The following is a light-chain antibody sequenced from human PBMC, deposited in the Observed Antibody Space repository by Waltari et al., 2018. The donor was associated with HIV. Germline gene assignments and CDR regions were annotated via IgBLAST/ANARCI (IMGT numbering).Light chain of an antibody. CDR2: DGR. Sequence: SYVLTQPPSVSVAPGQTATITCGAHNIGSKSVHWDQQNAGQSPVLVVYDGRVRPSGTPERISGSNFGNTATLTISGVEAGDEADYYCHVWDSDTKHVLFGGGTKLTVL. CDR3: HVWDSDTKHVL. V-gene: IGLV3-21*02. J-gene: IGLJ3*02. CDR1: NIGSKS.